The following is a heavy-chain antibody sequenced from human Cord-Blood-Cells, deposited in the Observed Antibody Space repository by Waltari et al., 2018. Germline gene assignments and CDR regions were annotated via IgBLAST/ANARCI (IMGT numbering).Heavy chain of an antibody. CDR1: GGPFSSYA. Sequence: QVQLVQSGAEVKKPGSSVKVSCKASGGPFSSYAISWVRQAPGQGLEWMGGIIPIFGTANYAQKFQGRVTITADESTSTAYMELSSLRSEDTAVYYCARAKAQYYYYYYMDVWGKGTTVTVSS. J-gene: IGHJ6*03. V-gene: IGHV1-69*01. CDR2: IIPIFGTA. CDR3: ARAKAQYYYYYYMDV.